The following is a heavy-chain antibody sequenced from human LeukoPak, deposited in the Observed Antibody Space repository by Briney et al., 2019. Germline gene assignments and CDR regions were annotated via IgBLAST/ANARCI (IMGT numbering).Heavy chain of an antibody. CDR1: GFTFSSYA. D-gene: IGHD3-10*02. V-gene: IGHV3-48*03. J-gene: IGHJ6*04. CDR2: ISSSGSTI. CDR3: AELGITMIGGV. Sequence: EGSLRLSCAASGFTFSSYAMSWVRQAPGKGLEWVSYISSSGSTIYYADSVKGRFTISRDNAKNSLYLQMNSLRAEDTAVYYCAELGITMIGGVWGKGTTVTISS.